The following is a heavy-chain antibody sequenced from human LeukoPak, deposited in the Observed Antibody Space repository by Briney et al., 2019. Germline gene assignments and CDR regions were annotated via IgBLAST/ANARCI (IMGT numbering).Heavy chain of an antibody. CDR3: ARPHVSGGNYYYMDV. Sequence: SETLSLTCAVSGGSFSGYYWTWIRQPPGKGLEWIGEINHSGTTNYIPSLKSRLTISIDTSRSQFSLKLTSVTAADTAVYYCARPHVSGGNYYYMDVWGKGTSVTVS. D-gene: IGHD2-15*01. CDR2: INHSGTT. V-gene: IGHV4-34*01. J-gene: IGHJ6*03. CDR1: GGSFSGYY.